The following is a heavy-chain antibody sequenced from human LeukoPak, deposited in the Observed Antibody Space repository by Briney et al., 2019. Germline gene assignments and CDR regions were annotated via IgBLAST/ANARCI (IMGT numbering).Heavy chain of an antibody. CDR1: GYTFTGYY. D-gene: IGHD3-10*01. CDR3: AIWGGPYGSGSYFVDI. J-gene: IGHJ3*02. Sequence: ASVKASCKASGYTFTGYYMHWVRQAPGQGLEWMGRINPNSGGTNYAQKFQGRVTMTRDTSISTAYMELSRLRSDDTAVYSCAIWGGPYGSGSYFVDIWGQGTMVTVSS. V-gene: IGHV1-2*06. CDR2: INPNSGGT.